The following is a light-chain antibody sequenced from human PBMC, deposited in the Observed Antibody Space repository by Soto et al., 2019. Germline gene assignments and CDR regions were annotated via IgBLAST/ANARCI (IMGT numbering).Light chain of an antibody. CDR2: DAS. CDR1: QSISSW. CDR3: QQYNSYSCT. V-gene: IGKV1-5*01. Sequence: DIQMTQSPSTLSASVGDRVTITCRATQSISSWLAWYQQKPGKAPKLLISDASSLASGVPSRFSGSGSGTEFTLTISSLQPDDFATYYFQQYNSYSCTFGQGTTVEIK. J-gene: IGKJ1*01.